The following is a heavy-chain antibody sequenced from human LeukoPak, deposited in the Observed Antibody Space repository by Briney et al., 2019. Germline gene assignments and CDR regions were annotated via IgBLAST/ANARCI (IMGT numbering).Heavy chain of an antibody. CDR1: GGSISGYY. Sequence: PSETLSLTCTVSGGSISGYYWNWIRQPAGKGLEWIGRIYISGSTNYNPSLKSRVTMSIDTSKNQFSLKLSSVTAADTAVYYCAGIVGPRHDAFDIWGQGTMVTVSS. CDR3: AGIVGPRHDAFDI. D-gene: IGHD1-26*01. V-gene: IGHV4-4*07. CDR2: IYISGST. J-gene: IGHJ3*02.